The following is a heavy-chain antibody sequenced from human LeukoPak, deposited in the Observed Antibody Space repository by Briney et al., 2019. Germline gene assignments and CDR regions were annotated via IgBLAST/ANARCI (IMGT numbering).Heavy chain of an antibody. V-gene: IGHV3-7*04. J-gene: IGHJ4*02. Sequence: PGGSLRLSCAASGFTFSSYWMSWVRQAPGKGLEWVANIKQDGSEKYYVDSVKGRLTISRDNAKNSLYLQMNSLRAEDTAVYYCARAFLEWLSSSDYWGQGTLVTVSS. D-gene: IGHD3-3*02. CDR3: ARAFLEWLSSSDY. CDR2: IKQDGSEK. CDR1: GFTFSSYW.